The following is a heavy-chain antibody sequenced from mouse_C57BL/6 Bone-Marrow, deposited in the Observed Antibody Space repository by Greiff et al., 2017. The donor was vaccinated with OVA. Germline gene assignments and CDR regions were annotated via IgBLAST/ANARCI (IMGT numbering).Heavy chain of an antibody. D-gene: IGHD2-5*01. V-gene: IGHV14-4*01. CDR2: IDPENGDT. CDR3: TPYSNYAWFAY. CDR1: GFNIKDVY. Sequence: VQLQQSGAELVRPGASVKLSCTASGFNIKDVYMHWVKQRPEQGLEWIGWIDPENGDTEYASKFQGKATITADTSSNTAYLQLSSLTSEDTAVYYCTPYSNYAWFAYWGQGTLVTVSA. J-gene: IGHJ3*01.